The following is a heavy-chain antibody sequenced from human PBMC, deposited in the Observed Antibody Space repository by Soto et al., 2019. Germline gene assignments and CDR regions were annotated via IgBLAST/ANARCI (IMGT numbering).Heavy chain of an antibody. CDR1: GGSITTSY. J-gene: IGHJ4*02. Sequence: SETLSLTCTVSGGSITTSYWSWIRQPPGKGLEWIGYIYHSGSTNYNPSLSSRVTISIDTSKNQFSLRLSSVTAADAAVYYCARGALGGAFDYWGQGALVTVS. D-gene: IGHD3-16*01. V-gene: IGHV4-59*01. CDR3: ARGALGGAFDY. CDR2: IYHSGST.